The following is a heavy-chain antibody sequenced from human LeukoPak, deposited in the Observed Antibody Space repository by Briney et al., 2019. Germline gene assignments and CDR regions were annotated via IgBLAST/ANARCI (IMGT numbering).Heavy chain of an antibody. CDR1: GGSISPNRYN. CDR2: LYDSGST. J-gene: IGHJ4*02. V-gene: IGHV4-39*01. CDR3: ARLLEYGSGRNTALSD. Sequence: SETLSLTCAFSGGSISPNRYNWIWLRQPPGKGLEWIGNLYDSGSTHYNPSLRSRVTISADTSENQFSLKLSSVTAADTAVYYCARLLEYGSGRNTALSDWAQGTLVTVSS. D-gene: IGHD3-10*01.